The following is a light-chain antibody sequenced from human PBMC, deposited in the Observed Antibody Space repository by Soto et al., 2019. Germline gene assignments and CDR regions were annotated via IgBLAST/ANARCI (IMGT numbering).Light chain of an antibody. J-gene: IGLJ3*02. CDR3: SSYTSSYTWV. CDR2: GVT. Sequence: QSVLTQPASVSGSPGQSITISCSRTTNDVGGYNYVSWYQQHPGKAPKLLIYGVTDRPSGVSSRFSGSKSGNAASLTISGLQAEDEGDYYCSSYTSSYTWVFGGGTKVTVL. V-gene: IGLV2-14*03. CDR1: TNDVGGYNY.